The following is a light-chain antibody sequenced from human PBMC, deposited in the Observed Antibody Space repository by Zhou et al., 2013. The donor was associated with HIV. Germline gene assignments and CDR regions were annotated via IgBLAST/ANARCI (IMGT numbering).Light chain of an antibody. Sequence: EIVLTQSPGTLSLSPGERATLSCRASQSVSSSYLAWYQQKPGQAPRLLIFGASSRATGIPDRFSGGGSGTDFTLTISRLEPEDFAVYYCQQYELPPPITFGQGTRLEMK. CDR2: GAS. CDR3: QQYELPPPIT. CDR1: QSVSSSY. V-gene: IGKV3-20*01. J-gene: IGKJ5*01.